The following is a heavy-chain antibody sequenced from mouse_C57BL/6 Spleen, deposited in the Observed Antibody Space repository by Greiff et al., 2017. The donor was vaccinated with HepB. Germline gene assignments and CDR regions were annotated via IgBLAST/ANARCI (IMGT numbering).Heavy chain of an antibody. V-gene: IGHV1-69*01. Sequence: QVQLQQPGAELVMPGASVKLSCKASGYTFTSYWMHWVKQRPGQGLEWIGEIDPSDSYTNYNQKFKGKSTLTVDKSSSTAYMQLNSLTSEDSAVYYFARWGSNYEVYYFDYWGQGTTLTVSS. J-gene: IGHJ2*01. D-gene: IGHD2-5*01. CDR3: ARWGSNYEVYYFDY. CDR2: IDPSDSYT. CDR1: GYTFTSYW.